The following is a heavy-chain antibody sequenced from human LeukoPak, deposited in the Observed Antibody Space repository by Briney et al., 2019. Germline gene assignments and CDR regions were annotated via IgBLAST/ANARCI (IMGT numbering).Heavy chain of an antibody. V-gene: IGHV1-46*01. J-gene: IGHJ1*01. CDR1: GYTFTSYY. Sequence: GASVKVSCKASGYTFTSYYMHWVRQAPGQGLEWMGIINPSGGGTSYAQKFQGRVTMTRDTSTSTVYMELSSLRSEDTAVYYYARNMGPAVSSSEHWGQGTLVTVSS. CDR3: ARNMGPAVSSSEH. CDR2: INPSGGGT. D-gene: IGHD2-2*01.